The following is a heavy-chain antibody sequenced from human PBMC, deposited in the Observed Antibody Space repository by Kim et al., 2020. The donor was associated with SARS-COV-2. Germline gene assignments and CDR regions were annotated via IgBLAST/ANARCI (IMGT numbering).Heavy chain of an antibody. J-gene: IGHJ4*02. D-gene: IGHD3-22*01. CDR3: AVEGYYDPTRFDY. Sequence: ADSVKGRFTISRDNSKNTLYLQMNSLRAEDTAVYYCAVEGYYDPTRFDYWGQGTLVTVSS. V-gene: IGHV3-33*01.